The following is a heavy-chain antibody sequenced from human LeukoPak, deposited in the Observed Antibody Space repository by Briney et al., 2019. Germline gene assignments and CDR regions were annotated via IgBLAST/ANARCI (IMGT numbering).Heavy chain of an antibody. CDR3: EKSSGATNSFDC. D-gene: IGHD1-14*01. J-gene: IGHJ4*02. Sequence: RGSLRLSCATSGFTFDEHSMHWVRQLPGRCLEWVSLISTDVANEHYTDFVKGRFTISRDNSRKSLFLQMNSLRTEAPALYFCEKSSGATNSFDCWGQGVLVTVYS. CDR2: ISTDVANE. CDR1: GFTFDEHS. V-gene: IGHV3-43*01.